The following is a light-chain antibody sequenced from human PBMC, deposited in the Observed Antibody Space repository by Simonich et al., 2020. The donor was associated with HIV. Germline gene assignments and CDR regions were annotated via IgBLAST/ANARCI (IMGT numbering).Light chain of an antibody. Sequence: DIVMTQTPLFLSVTPGQPASISCKSSQSLLHSDGKTYLYWYLQKPGQSPQPLIYEIFNRFAGVPDRFSGSGSGTDFTLKISRVEAEDVGVYYCMQSIQLPRTFGQGTKVEIK. V-gene: IGKV2D-29*02. J-gene: IGKJ1*01. CDR1: QSLLHSDGKTY. CDR3: MQSIQLPRT. CDR2: EIF.